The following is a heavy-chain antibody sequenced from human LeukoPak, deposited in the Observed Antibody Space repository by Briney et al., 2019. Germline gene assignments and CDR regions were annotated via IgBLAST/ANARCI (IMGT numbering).Heavy chain of an antibody. CDR1: GFTFGNSW. V-gene: IGHV3-74*01. CDR3: IVVVEPPDSDGFDV. CDR2: INADGSTT. D-gene: IGHD1-14*01. Sequence: GSLRLSCAASGFTFGNSWVHWVRQAPGKGLVWVSLINADGSTTSYADSVKGRFTISRDNARNTLSLEMNSLTIEDTAVYYCIVVVEPPDSDGFDVWSQGTMITVSS. J-gene: IGHJ3*01.